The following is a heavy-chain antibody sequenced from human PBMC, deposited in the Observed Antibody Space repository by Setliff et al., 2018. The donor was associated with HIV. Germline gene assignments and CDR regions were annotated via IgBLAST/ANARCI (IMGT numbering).Heavy chain of an antibody. V-gene: IGHV4-59*11. Sequence: SETLSLTCTVSGGSISSHYWGWLRQPPGKGLEWIGSISYTGGTNHNPSLQSRVTMSIDTSKDQFSLKLSSLTSADTAVYYCARDPLGYNWRRYFDFWGQGAVVTVSS. D-gene: IGHD1-20*01. CDR2: ISYTGGT. CDR1: GGSISSHY. J-gene: IGHJ4*02. CDR3: ARDPLGYNWRRYFDF.